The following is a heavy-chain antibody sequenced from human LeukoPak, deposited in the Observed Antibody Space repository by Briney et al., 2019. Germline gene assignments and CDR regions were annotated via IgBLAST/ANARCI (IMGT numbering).Heavy chain of an antibody. CDR2: ISSSSSYI. D-gene: IGHD3-3*01. V-gene: IGHV3-21*01. J-gene: IGHJ4*02. Sequence: NPGGSLRLSCAASGFTFSSYSMNWVRQAPGKGLEWVSSISSSSSYIYYADSVKGRFTISRDNAKSSLYLQMNSLRAEDTAVYYCAQTRVGSGYYSYWGQGTLVTVSS. CDR1: GFTFSSYS. CDR3: AQTRVGSGYYSY.